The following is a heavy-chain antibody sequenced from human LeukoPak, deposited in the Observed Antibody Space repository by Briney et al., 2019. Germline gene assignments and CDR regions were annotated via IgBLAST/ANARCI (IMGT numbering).Heavy chain of an antibody. V-gene: IGHV4-59*12. J-gene: IGHJ6*03. Sequence: PSETLSLTCTVSGGSISRYYWSWIRQPPGKGLEWIGYIYYSGSTNYNPSLKSRVTISVDTSKNQFSLKLSSVTAADTAVYYCARDLGPYYYYYMDVWGKGTTVTVSS. CDR2: IYYSGST. D-gene: IGHD3-16*01. CDR1: GGSISRYY. CDR3: ARDLGPYYYYYMDV.